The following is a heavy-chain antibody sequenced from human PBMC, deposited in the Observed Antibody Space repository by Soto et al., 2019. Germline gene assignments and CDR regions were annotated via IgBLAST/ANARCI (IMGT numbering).Heavy chain of an antibody. J-gene: IGHJ6*02. Sequence: QLQLQESGPGLVKPSETLSLTCTVSGGSISRSSYYWGWIRQPPGKGLEGIGSIYYSGSTYYNPSLKSRVTLSVDTSKNQCSLQLSSVTAADTAVYYSVSLAALTTDYYGMDVWGQGTTVTVSS. CDR1: GGSISRSSYY. CDR3: VSLAALTTDYYGMDV. V-gene: IGHV4-39*01. CDR2: IYYSGST. D-gene: IGHD4-4*01.